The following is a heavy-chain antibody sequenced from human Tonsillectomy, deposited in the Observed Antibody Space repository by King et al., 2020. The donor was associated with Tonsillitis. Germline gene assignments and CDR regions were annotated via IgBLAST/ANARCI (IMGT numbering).Heavy chain of an antibody. Sequence: VQLVQSGAEVKKPGASVKVSCKASGYTFTGFYMHWVRQAPGQGLEWMGWISANSGGTKCAQKFQGRVTMTRDTSISTVFMDLSNLSSDDTAVYYCARNLGDGVPEVTAPFGYWGQGTLVTVSS. CDR2: ISANSGGT. J-gene: IGHJ4*02. CDR3: ARNLGDGVPEVTAPFGY. D-gene: IGHD2-21*02. CDR1: GYTFTGFY. V-gene: IGHV1-2*02.